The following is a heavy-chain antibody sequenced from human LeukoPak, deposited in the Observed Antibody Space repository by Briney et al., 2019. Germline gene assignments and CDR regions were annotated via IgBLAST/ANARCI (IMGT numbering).Heavy chain of an antibody. CDR3: ARDAYYYGSGSHWASNWFDP. V-gene: IGHV1-69*13. CDR2: IISIFGTA. Sequence: SVKVSCKSSGGTFSSYAISWVRQAPGQGLEWMGGIISIFGTANYAQKFQDRVTITADESTSTAYMELSSLRSEDTAVYYCARDAYYYGSGSHWASNWFDPWGQGTLVAVSS. D-gene: IGHD3-10*01. CDR1: GGTFSSYA. J-gene: IGHJ5*02.